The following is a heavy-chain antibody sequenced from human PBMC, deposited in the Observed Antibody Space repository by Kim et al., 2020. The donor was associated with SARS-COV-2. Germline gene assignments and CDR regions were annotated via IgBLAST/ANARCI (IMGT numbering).Heavy chain of an antibody. CDR3: VRSVSNWYYRGLDV. CDR1: GYTFTTNW. V-gene: IGHV5-51*01. D-gene: IGHD6-13*01. Sequence: GESLKISCNGSGYTFTTNWIAWVRQMPGKGLEWMGIIFPGDSDTKYSPSFQGQVSISADKSINTAYLQWSSLKASDTAMYYCVRSVSNWYYRGLDVWGQGTTVTVTS. J-gene: IGHJ6*02. CDR2: IFPGDSDT.